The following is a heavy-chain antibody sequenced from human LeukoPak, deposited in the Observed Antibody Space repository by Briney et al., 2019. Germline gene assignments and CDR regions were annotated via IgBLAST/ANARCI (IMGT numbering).Heavy chain of an antibody. CDR2: VFHRGTT. CDR1: GYSINSAFY. V-gene: IGHV4-38-2*02. J-gene: IGHJ5*02. CDR3: VRDGYYGSGSPAWFGP. Sequence: SETLSLTCTVSGYSINSAFYWGWIRVPPGKGLEWIGSVFHRGTTYYNSSLKSRVNISIDTSKNQFSLKLNSLTAEDTAMYYCVRDGYYGSGSPAWFGPWGPGTLVTVSS. D-gene: IGHD3-10*01.